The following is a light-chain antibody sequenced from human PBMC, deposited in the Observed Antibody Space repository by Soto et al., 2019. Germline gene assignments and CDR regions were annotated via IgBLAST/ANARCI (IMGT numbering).Light chain of an antibody. J-gene: IGKJ1*01. V-gene: IGKV3-20*01. CDR1: QSVGSF. Sequence: EIVLAQSPATLSLSPGERATLSCRASQSVGSFLAWYQQKPGQAPRLLIYGASSRATGIPDRFSGSGSGTDFTLTISRLEPADFAVYYCQRYGSSRPWTFGQGTKVDIK. CDR2: GAS. CDR3: QRYGSSRPWT.